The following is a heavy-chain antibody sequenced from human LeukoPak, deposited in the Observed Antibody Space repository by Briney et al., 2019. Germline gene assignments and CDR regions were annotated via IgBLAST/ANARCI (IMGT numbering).Heavy chain of an antibody. J-gene: IGHJ4*02. CDR1: GGSFSGYY. CDR3: ASNDFWSGYYPLDY. Sequence: PSETLSLTCAVYGGSFSGYYWSWIRQPPGKGLEWIGSIYYSGSTYYNPSLKSRVTISVDTSKNQFSLKLSSVTAADTAVYYCASNDFWSGYYPLDYWGQGTLVTVSS. D-gene: IGHD3-3*01. V-gene: IGHV4-34*01. CDR2: IYYSGST.